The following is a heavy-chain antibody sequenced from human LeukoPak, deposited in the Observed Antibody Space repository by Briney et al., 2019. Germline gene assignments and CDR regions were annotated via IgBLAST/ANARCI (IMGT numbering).Heavy chain of an antibody. V-gene: IGHV3-33*01. CDR3: ARDRGMGITTYYYFDY. D-gene: IGHD4-17*01. CDR2: TWYDGSNK. Sequence: GGSLRLSCAASGFTFSSYGMHWVRQAPGKGLEWVAVTWYDGSNKYYADSVKGRFTISRDNSKNTLYLQMNSLRAEDTAVYYCARDRGMGITTYYYFDYWGQGTPVTVSS. CDR1: GFTFSSYG. J-gene: IGHJ4*02.